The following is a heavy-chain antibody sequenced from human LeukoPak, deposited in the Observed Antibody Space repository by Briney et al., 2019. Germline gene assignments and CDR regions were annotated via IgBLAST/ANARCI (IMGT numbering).Heavy chain of an antibody. V-gene: IGHV5-51*01. D-gene: IGHD2-2*01. CDR2: IYPGDSDT. CDR3: ARADGIVVVPAAMLDY. Sequence: GESLKISCKGSGYSFTSYWIGWVRQMPGKGLEWMVIIYPGDSDTRYSPSFQGQVTISADTSISTAYLQWSSLKASDTAMYYCARADGIVVVPAAMLDYWGQGTLVTVSS. CDR1: GYSFTSYW. J-gene: IGHJ4*02.